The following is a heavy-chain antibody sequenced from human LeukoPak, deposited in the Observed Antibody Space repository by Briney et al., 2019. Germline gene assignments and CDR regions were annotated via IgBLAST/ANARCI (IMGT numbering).Heavy chain of an antibody. J-gene: IGHJ4*02. CDR2: ISGSGGST. Sequence: GGSLRLSCAASGFTFSSYAMSWVRQAPGKGLEWVSAISGSGGSTYYADSVKGRFTISRDNSKNTLYLQMNSPRAEDTAVYYCAKTKGYPYYFDYWGQGTLVTVSA. CDR1: GFTFSSYA. D-gene: IGHD6-13*01. V-gene: IGHV3-23*01. CDR3: AKTKGYPYYFDY.